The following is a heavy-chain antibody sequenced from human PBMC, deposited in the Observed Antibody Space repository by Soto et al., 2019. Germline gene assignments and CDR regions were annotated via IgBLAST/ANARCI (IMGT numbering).Heavy chain of an antibody. CDR3: ARDGAAAGTIFWFDP. D-gene: IGHD6-13*01. CDR2: IHYSGNT. V-gene: IGHV4-30-4*01. Sequence: SETLSLTCTVSGGSISSGDYYWSWIRPPPGKGLEWIGYIHYSGNTYYNPSLKSRLTISVDTSKNQFSLKMSSVTAADMAVYYCARDGAAAGTIFWFDPWGQGTLVTVSS. CDR1: GGSISSGDYY. J-gene: IGHJ5*02.